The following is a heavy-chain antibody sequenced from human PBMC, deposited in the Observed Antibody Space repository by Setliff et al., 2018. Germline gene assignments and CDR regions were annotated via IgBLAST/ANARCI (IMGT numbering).Heavy chain of an antibody. CDR3: AKGDGGYPSDS. J-gene: IGHJ4*02. CDR2: INYSGNNNNHPSV. D-gene: IGHD2-15*01. Sequence: TSETLSLTCSVSGDSISSSSYYWGWIRQPPGKGLEWIGSINYSGNNNNHPSVHYSPSLKSRVTISIDKSKNQFSLSLTSVTAADTAVYYCAKGDGGYPSDSWGQGILVTVSS. V-gene: IGHV4-39*07. CDR1: GDSISSSSYY.